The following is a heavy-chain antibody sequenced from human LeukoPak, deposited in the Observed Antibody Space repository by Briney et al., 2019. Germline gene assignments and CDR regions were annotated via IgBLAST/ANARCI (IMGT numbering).Heavy chain of an antibody. CDR2: IYTDGST. Sequence: PSGTLSLTCTVSGASVNGNYWSWSRQPAGKTLEWIGRIYTDGSTNYNPSLKSRVAISVDTSTNQFSLFLRSVTAADTAIYYCTRESSSGRLAYWGQGTLVTVSS. J-gene: IGHJ4*02. CDR1: GASVNGNY. CDR3: TRESSSGRLAY. V-gene: IGHV4-4*07. D-gene: IGHD2-15*01.